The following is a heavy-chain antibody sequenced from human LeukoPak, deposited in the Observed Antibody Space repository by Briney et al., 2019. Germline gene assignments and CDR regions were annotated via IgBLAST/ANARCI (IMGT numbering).Heavy chain of an antibody. V-gene: IGHV4-39*01. CDR3: ARLKWIQLWLGSNWFDP. CDR2: IYYSGST. Sequence: SETLSLXCTVSGGSISSSSYYWGWIRQPPGKGLEWIGSIYYSGSTYYNPSLKSRVTISVDTSKNQFSLKLSSVTAADTAVYYCARLKWIQLWLGSNWFDPWGQGTLVTVSS. D-gene: IGHD5-18*01. CDR1: GGSISSSSYY. J-gene: IGHJ5*02.